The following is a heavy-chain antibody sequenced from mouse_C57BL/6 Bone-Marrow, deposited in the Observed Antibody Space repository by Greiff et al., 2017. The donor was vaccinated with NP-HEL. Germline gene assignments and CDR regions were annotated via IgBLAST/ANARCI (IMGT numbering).Heavy chain of an antibody. CDR1: GFTFSDYG. CDR2: ISSGSSTI. J-gene: IGHJ4*01. Sequence: EVKLMESGGGLVKPGGSLKLSCAASGFTFSDYGMHWVRQAPEKGLEWVAYISSGSSTIYYADTVKGRFPISRDNANNTLFLQMTRLRSEDTAMYYCARRYRGLYYYAMDYWGQGTSVTVSS. D-gene: IGHD2-12*01. CDR3: ARRYRGLYYYAMDY. V-gene: IGHV5-17*01.